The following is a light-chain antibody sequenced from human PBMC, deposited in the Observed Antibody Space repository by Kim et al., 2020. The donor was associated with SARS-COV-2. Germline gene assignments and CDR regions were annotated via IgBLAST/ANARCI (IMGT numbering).Light chain of an antibody. Sequence: IQLTQSPSSLSASVGDRVTITCRASQGISSHLAWYQQKPGKAPNLLIYAASTLQGGVPSRFSGSGSGTDFTLTISSLQPEDFATYYCQQLNSYPRTFGGGTKVDIK. CDR1: QGISSH. V-gene: IGKV1-9*01. CDR3: QQLNSYPRT. CDR2: AAS. J-gene: IGKJ4*01.